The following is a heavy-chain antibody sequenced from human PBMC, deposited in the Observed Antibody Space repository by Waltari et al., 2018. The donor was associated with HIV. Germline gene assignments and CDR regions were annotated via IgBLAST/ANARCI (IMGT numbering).Heavy chain of an antibody. D-gene: IGHD3-22*01. J-gene: IGHJ6*02. CDR2: ISYDGSNK. CDR3: ARDSSGYYYVGYGMDV. V-gene: IGHV3-30*01. CDR1: GFTFNTYA. Sequence: QVQLVESGGGVVKPGRSLRLSCAASGFTFNTYAMYWVRQAPGKGLECVAFISYDGSNKYYADSVKGRFTISRDNSKNTLYLQMNSLRAEDTAVYYCARDSSGYYYVGYGMDVWGQGTTVTVSS.